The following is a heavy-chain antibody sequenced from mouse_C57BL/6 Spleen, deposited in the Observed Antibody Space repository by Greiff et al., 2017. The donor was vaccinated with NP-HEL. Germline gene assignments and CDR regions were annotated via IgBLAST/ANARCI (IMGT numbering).Heavy chain of an antibody. J-gene: IGHJ2*01. D-gene: IGHD4-1*01. V-gene: IGHV5-16*01. Sequence: EVKLVESEGGLVQPGSSMKLSCTASGFTFSDYYMAWVRQVPEKGLEWVANINYDGSSTYYLDSLKSRFIISRDNAKNILYLQMSSLKSEDTATYYCARAVTGDYFDYWGQGTTLTVSS. CDR1: GFTFSDYY. CDR2: INYDGSST. CDR3: ARAVTGDYFDY.